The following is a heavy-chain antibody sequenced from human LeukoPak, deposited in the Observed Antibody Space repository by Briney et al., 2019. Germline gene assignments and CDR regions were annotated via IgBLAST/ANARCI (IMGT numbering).Heavy chain of an antibody. D-gene: IGHD3-10*01. Sequence: SETLSLTCAVYGGSFSGYYWSWIRQPPGKGLEWIGEINHSGSTNYNPSLKSRVTISVDTSKNQFSLKLSSVTAADTAVYYCAGEVWYYGSGSYSAWFDPWGQGTLVTVSS. CDR2: INHSGST. CDR1: GGSFSGYY. CDR3: AGEVWYYGSGSYSAWFDP. J-gene: IGHJ5*02. V-gene: IGHV4-34*01.